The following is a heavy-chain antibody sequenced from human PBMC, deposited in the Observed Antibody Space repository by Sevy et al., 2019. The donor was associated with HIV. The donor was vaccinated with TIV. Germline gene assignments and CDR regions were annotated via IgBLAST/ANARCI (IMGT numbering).Heavy chain of an antibody. D-gene: IGHD1-26*01. CDR2: ISSSSSYV. Sequence: GGSLRLSCVASGFTFSSYNMNGVRQAPGKGLEWVSSISSSSSYVYHADSVKGRFTISRDNAKNSLYLQMNSLRAEDTAVYYCAKWDADRRWFFDYWGQGTLVTVSS. CDR1: GFTFSSYN. V-gene: IGHV3-21*06. J-gene: IGHJ4*02. CDR3: AKWDADRRWFFDY.